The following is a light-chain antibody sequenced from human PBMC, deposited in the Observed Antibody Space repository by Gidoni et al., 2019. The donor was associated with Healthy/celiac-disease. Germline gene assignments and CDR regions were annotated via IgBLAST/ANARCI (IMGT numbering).Light chain of an antibody. V-gene: IGLV1-44*01. Sequence: QSVLTLPPSASGPAGRRVTISCSGSSSNIGSNTVNWYQQPPGTAPNLLIYSNNQRPPGVPARCSGSKSGTSAALAISGLQSEDEADYYCAAWDDSLNGVVFGGGTKLTVL. CDR1: SSNIGSNT. CDR2: SNN. CDR3: AAWDDSLNGVV. J-gene: IGLJ2*01.